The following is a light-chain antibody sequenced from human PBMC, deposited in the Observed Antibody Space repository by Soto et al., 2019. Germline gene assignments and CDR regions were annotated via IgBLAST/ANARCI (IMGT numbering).Light chain of an antibody. CDR1: QSVSNSY. V-gene: IGKV3-20*01. CDR2: GAS. Sequence: EAVLTQSPGTLSLSLGERATLSCRASQSVSNSYLAWYQQKPGQAPRLLLYGASSRATVIPDRFSGRGSGTDFTLTISRLEPEDVAVYYCQHYGSSPRTFGQGTKLEI. CDR3: QHYGSSPRT. J-gene: IGKJ2*01.